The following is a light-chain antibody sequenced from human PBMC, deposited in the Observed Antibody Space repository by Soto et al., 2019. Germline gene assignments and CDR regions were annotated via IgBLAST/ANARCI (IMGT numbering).Light chain of an antibody. CDR3: QQYGSTPGT. CDR2: GAS. V-gene: IGKV3-20*01. Sequence: EIVLTQSPGTLSLSPGERATLSCRASQSVSSSYLAWYQQKPGQAPRLLIYGASSRATGIPDRFSGSGSGTDFTLTISRLEPEDCAVYYCQQYGSTPGTFGQGTKLEIQ. CDR1: QSVSSSY. J-gene: IGKJ1*01.